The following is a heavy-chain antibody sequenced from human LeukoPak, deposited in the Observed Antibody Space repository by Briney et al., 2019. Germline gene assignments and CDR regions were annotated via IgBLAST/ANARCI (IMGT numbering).Heavy chain of an antibody. V-gene: IGHV3-21*01. Sequence: PGGSLRLSCAASGFTFDDYGMSWVRQAPGKGLEWVSSISSSSSYIYYADSVKGRFTISRDNAKNSLYLQMNSLGAEDTAVYYCARDRATYDSSGSLDYWGQGTLVTVSS. CDR3: ARDRATYDSSGSLDY. D-gene: IGHD3-22*01. CDR1: GFTFDDYG. CDR2: ISSSSSYI. J-gene: IGHJ4*02.